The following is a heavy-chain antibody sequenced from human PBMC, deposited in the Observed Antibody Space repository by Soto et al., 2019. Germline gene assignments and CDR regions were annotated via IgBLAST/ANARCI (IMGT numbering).Heavy chain of an antibody. CDR3: ARMASSGSLNWFDP. Sequence: QVQLVQSGAEVKKPGASVKVSCKASGYTFTNYEISWVRQATGQGLEWMGWMNPGSGNTGYAQKFQGRVTMTRNLSISTAYMELSKLGSDDTAIYYCARMASSGSLNWFDPWGQGTLVTVSS. V-gene: IGHV1-8*01. D-gene: IGHD3-10*01. CDR2: MNPGSGNT. CDR1: GYTFTNYE. J-gene: IGHJ5*02.